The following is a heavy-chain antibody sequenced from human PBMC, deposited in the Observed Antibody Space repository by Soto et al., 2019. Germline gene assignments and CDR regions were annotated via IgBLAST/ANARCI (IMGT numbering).Heavy chain of an antibody. CDR1: GFTVSSNY. Sequence: GGSLRLSCAASGFTVSSNYMSWVRQAPGKGLEWVSVIYSGGSTYYADSVKGRFTISRDNSKNTLYLQMNSLRAEDTAVYYCATSRSLMVAACFLAAFDIWGQGTMVTVSS. J-gene: IGHJ3*02. CDR3: ATSRSLMVAACFLAAFDI. CDR2: IYSGGST. D-gene: IGHD2-15*01. V-gene: IGHV3-53*01.